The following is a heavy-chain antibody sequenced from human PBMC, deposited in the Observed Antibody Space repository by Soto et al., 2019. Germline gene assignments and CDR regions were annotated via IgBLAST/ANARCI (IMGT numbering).Heavy chain of an antibody. Sequence: SETLSLTCAVYGGSFSGYYWSWIRQPPGKGLEWIGEINHSGSTNYNPSLKSRVTISVDTSKNQFSLKLSSVTAADTAVYYCARSYSYGYNYFDYWGQGTLVTVSS. V-gene: IGHV4-34*01. CDR1: GGSFSGYY. J-gene: IGHJ4*02. CDR3: ARSYSYGYNYFDY. CDR2: INHSGST. D-gene: IGHD5-18*01.